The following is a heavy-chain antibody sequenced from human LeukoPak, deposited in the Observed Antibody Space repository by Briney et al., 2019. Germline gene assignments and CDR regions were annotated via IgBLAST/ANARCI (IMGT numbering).Heavy chain of an antibody. J-gene: IGHJ6*03. CDR3: VRDPWGVYSGIDYYYYMDV. V-gene: IGHV3-33*01. D-gene: IGHD4-23*01. CDR2: IWYDGSNK. Sequence: GGSLRLSCAASGFTFSSYGMHWVRQAPGRGLEWVAVIWYDGSNKYYADSVKDRFTISRDNSKNTLYLQMNSLRDEDTAVYYCVRDPWGVYSGIDYYYYMDVWGKGTTVTVSS. CDR1: GFTFSSYG.